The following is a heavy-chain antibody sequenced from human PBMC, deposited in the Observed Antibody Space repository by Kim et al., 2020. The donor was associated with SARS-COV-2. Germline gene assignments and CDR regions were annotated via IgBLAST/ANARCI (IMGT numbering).Heavy chain of an antibody. Sequence: VKGRFTITRDNAKNALYLQMNSLRAEDTAFYYCAKDSDYDILTSGGWFDPWGQGTLVTVSS. J-gene: IGHJ5*02. V-gene: IGHV3-9*01. CDR3: AKDSDYDILTSGGWFDP. D-gene: IGHD3-9*01.